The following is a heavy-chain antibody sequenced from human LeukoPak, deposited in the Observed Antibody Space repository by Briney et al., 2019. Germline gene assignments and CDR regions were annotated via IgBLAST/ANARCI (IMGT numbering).Heavy chain of an antibody. CDR3: ATGPFYESTDPTCLEY. V-gene: IGHV1-24*01. CDR2: FDPEEGKT. Sequence: ASVKVSCKVSGYILSELSIHWVRHVPGQGLEWMGGFDPEEGKTIYSQSLQGRGTLTEDAATDTAYMELSSLRPEDTAVYYCATGPFYESTDPTCLEYWGQGTLVTVSS. CDR1: GYILSELS. J-gene: IGHJ4*02. D-gene: IGHD3-22*01.